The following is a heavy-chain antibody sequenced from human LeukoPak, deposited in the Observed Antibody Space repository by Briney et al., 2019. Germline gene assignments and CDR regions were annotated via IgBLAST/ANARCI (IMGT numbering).Heavy chain of an antibody. CDR2: IWYDGSNK. V-gene: IGHV3-33*01. CDR1: GFTFSRYG. D-gene: IGHD6-19*01. J-gene: IGHJ4*02. CDR3: ARGEEQWGYFDY. Sequence: PGGSLRLSCVASGFTFSRYGMHWARQAPGKGLEWVAVIWYDGSNKYYGDSVKGRFTISRDNSKNTVYLQMNSLRVEDTAVYYCARGEEQWGYFDYWGQGTLVTVSS.